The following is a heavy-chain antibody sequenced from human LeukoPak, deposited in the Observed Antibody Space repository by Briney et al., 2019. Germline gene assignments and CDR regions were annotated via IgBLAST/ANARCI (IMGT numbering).Heavy chain of an antibody. CDR3: TKDRSYGRSYFDY. D-gene: IGHD5-18*01. J-gene: IGHJ4*02. V-gene: IGHV3-13*01. CDR2: IGTAGDT. CDR1: GFTFSSYD. Sequence: GGSLRLSCAASGFTFSSYDMHWVRQATGKGLEWVSAIGTAGDTYYPGSVKGRFTISRDNSKNTLYLQMNSLRIEDTAVYYCTKDRSYGRSYFDYWGQGTLVTVAS.